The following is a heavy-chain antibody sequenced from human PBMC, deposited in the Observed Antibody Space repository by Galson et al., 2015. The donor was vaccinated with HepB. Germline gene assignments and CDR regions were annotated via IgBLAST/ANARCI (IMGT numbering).Heavy chain of an antibody. V-gene: IGHV3-53*01. CDR3: ARDTSHLYGMDV. CDR1: GFTVSTNY. J-gene: IGHJ6*02. Sequence: SLRLFCAVSGFTVSTNYMSRVRQAPGKGLEWVSVIYSGGSTFYADSVKSRFTIYRDNSKNIFYLQMDSLRAEDTAVYYCARDTSHLYGMDVWGQGTTVTVSS. CDR2: IYSGGST.